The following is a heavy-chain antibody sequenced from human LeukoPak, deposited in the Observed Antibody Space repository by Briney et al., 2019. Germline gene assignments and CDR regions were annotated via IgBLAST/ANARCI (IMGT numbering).Heavy chain of an antibody. Sequence: GGSLRLSCAASGFTFSSYGMSWVRQAPGKGLEWVSAISGSGGSTYYADSVKGRFTISRDNSKNTLYLQMNSLRAEDTAVYYCAKDGDSNGYYYESPDYWGQGTLVTVSS. D-gene: IGHD3-22*01. J-gene: IGHJ4*02. CDR2: ISGSGGST. CDR3: AKDGDSNGYYYESPDY. V-gene: IGHV3-23*01. CDR1: GFTFSSYG.